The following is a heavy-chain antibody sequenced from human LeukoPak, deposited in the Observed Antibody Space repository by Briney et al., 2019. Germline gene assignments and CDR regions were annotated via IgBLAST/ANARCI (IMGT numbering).Heavy chain of an antibody. CDR2: ISGSGGST. Sequence: GGSLRLSCAASGFTFSSYAMSWVRQAPGEGLEWVSAISGSGGSTYYADSVKGRFTISRDNSKNTLYLQMNSLRAEDTAVYYCAKDRIFGVVISTYYFDYWGQGTLVTVSS. D-gene: IGHD3-3*01. J-gene: IGHJ4*02. CDR1: GFTFSSYA. V-gene: IGHV3-23*01. CDR3: AKDRIFGVVISTYYFDY.